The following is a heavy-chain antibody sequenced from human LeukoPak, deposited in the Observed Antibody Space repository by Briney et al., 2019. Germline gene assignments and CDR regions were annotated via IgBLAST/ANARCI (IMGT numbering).Heavy chain of an antibody. D-gene: IGHD6-19*01. Sequence: PGGSLRLSCAASGFTFSSYEMNWVRQAPGKGLEWVSYISSSGSTIYYADSVKGRFTISRDNAKNSLYLQMNSLGAEDTAVYYCARDRIAVAPLDYWGQGTLVTVSS. CDR2: ISSSGSTI. CDR3: ARDRIAVAPLDY. J-gene: IGHJ4*02. CDR1: GFTFSSYE. V-gene: IGHV3-48*03.